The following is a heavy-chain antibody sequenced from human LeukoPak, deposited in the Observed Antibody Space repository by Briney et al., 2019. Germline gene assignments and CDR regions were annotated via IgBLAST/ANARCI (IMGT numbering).Heavy chain of an antibody. D-gene: IGHD3-3*01. CDR1: GGTFSSYA. CDR2: IIPIFGTA. CDR3: ARGALYDFWSGKYYYYYGMDV. V-gene: IGHV1-69*13. J-gene: IGHJ6*02. Sequence: ASVKVSCKASGGTFSSYAISWVRQAPGQGLEWMGGIIPIFGTANYAQKFQGRVTITADESTSTAYMELSSLRSEDTAVYYCARGALYDFWSGKYYYYYGMDVWGQGTTVTVSS.